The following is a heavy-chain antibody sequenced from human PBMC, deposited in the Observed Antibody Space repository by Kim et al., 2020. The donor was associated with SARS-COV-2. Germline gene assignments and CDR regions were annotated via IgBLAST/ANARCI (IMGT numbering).Heavy chain of an antibody. D-gene: IGHD1-1*01. CDR2: INHSGST. CDR3: ARRPLSGTTLGR. Sequence: SETLSLTCAVYGGSFSGYYWSWIRQPPGKGLEWIGEINHSGSTNYNPSLKSRVTISVDTSKNQFSLKLSSVTAADTAVYYCARRPLSGTTLGRWGQGTLVTVSS. J-gene: IGHJ4*02. CDR1: GGSFSGYY. V-gene: IGHV4-34*01.